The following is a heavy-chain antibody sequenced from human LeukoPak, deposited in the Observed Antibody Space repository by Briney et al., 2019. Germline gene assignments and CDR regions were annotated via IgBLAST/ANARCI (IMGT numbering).Heavy chain of an antibody. Sequence: SETLSLTCAVYGGSFSGYYWTWIRHTPEKGLEWIGEMNPSGSTNYNPSLKSRVTISVDTSKNQFSLNLSSVTAADTAVYYCARGRHDITMIVVIMTAVSYYLDVWGKGTTVTVS. CDR1: GGSFSGYY. CDR2: MNPSGST. J-gene: IGHJ6*03. CDR3: ARGRHDITMIVVIMTAVSYYLDV. V-gene: IGHV4-34*01. D-gene: IGHD3-22*01.